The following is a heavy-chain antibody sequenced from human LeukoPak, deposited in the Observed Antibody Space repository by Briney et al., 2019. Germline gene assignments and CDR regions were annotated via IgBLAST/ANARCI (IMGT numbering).Heavy chain of an antibody. J-gene: IGHJ3*02. CDR2: IYYSGST. CDR1: GGSISSYY. CDR3: ASTDYDFWSGQRAGAFDI. Sequence: SETLSLTCTVSGGSISSYYWSWIRQPPGKGLEWIGYIYYSGSTNYNPSLKSRVTISVDTSKNQFSLKLSSVTAADTAVYYCASTDYDFWSGQRAGAFDIWGQGTMVTVSS. V-gene: IGHV4-59*01. D-gene: IGHD3-3*01.